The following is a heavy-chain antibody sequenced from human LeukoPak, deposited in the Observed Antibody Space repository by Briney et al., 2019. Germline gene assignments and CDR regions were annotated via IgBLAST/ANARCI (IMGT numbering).Heavy chain of an antibody. Sequence: SQTLSLTCTVSGGSISSGSYYWSWIRQPAGKGLEWIGRIYTSGSTNYNPSLKSRVTISVDTSKNQFSLKLNSVTAADTAVYYCARESGYSYGYSFDYWGQGTLVTVSS. D-gene: IGHD5-18*01. CDR2: IYTSGST. J-gene: IGHJ4*02. CDR1: GGSISSGSYY. V-gene: IGHV4-61*02. CDR3: ARESGYSYGYSFDY.